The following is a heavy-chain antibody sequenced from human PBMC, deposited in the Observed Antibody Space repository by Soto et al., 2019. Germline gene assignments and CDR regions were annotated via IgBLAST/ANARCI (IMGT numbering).Heavy chain of an antibody. V-gene: IGHV1-69*08. CDR1: GGTFSSYT. Sequence: QVQLMQSGAEVKKPGSSVKVSCKASGGTFSSYTISWVRQAPGQGLEWMGRIIPILGIANYAQKFQGRVTITADKSTSTAYMELSSLRSEDTAVYYCAREGSGGYSDYWGQGTLVTVSS. CDR2: IIPILGIA. J-gene: IGHJ4*02. D-gene: IGHD1-26*01. CDR3: AREGSGGYSDY.